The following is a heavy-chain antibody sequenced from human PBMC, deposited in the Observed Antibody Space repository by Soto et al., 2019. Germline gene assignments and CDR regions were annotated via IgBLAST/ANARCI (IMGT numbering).Heavy chain of an antibody. CDR2: ISSSSSTI. D-gene: IGHD2-2*02. V-gene: IGHV3-48*02. J-gene: IGHJ6*02. CDR1: GFTFSSYS. CDR3: GRDARDIVVVSAAIQGGGYYYGMDV. Sequence: LRLSCAASGFTFSSYSMNWVRQAPGKGLEWVSYISSSSSTIYYADSVKGRFTIPRDNAKNSLYLQMNSLRDEDTAVYYCGRDARDIVVVSAAIQGGGYYYGMDVWGQGTTVTVSS.